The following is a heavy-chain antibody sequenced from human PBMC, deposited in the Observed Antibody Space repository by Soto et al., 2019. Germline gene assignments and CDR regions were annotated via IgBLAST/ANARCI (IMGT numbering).Heavy chain of an antibody. Sequence: PGGSLRLSCAASGFTFSSYSMNWVRQAPGKGLEWVSYISSSSSTIYYADSVKGRFTISRDNAKNSLYLQMNSLRAEDTAVYYCARDRNWNHPAAFDYWGQGTLVTVSS. CDR3: ARDRNWNHPAAFDY. CDR1: GFTFSSYS. J-gene: IGHJ4*02. V-gene: IGHV3-48*01. CDR2: ISSSSSTI. D-gene: IGHD1-20*01.